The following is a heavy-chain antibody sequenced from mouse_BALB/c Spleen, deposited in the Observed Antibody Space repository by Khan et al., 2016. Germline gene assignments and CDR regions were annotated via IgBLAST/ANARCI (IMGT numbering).Heavy chain of an antibody. CDR2: IYPGDGDT. V-gene: IGHV1-87*01. Sequence: QVQLKQSGAELARPGASVKLSCKASGYTFTSYWMQWVKQRPGQGLEWIGAIYPGDGDTRYTQKFKGKATLTADKSSSTAYMQLSSLASEDSAVYYCARWLRLYAMDYWGQGTSVTVSS. D-gene: IGHD2-2*01. J-gene: IGHJ4*01. CDR1: GYTFTSYW. CDR3: ARWLRLYAMDY.